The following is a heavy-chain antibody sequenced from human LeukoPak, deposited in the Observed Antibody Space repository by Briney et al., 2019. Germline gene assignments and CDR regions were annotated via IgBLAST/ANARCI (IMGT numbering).Heavy chain of an antibody. D-gene: IGHD6-13*01. CDR2: ISYDGSNE. CDR1: GFTFSSYV. Sequence: GGSLRLSCAASGFTFSSYVMHWVRQAPGKGLEWVAIISYDGSNEYYADSVKGRFTISRDNSKNTLYLQMNSLRAEDTAVYYCARAGRSSSWHYWGQGTLVTVSS. J-gene: IGHJ4*02. V-gene: IGHV3-30*14. CDR3: ARAGRSSSWHY.